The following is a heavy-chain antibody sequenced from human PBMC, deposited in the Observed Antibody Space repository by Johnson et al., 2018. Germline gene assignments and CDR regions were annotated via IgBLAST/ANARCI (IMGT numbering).Heavy chain of an antibody. CDR1: GVTFNTYG. D-gene: IGHD2-21*02. J-gene: IGHJ1*01. CDR3: TRGRHYCGAACYSDYFQH. CDR2: ISYDGIHK. Sequence: VQLVETGGGVVQPGRSLRLSCAGSGVTFNTYGFHWVRQAPGKGLEWVTFISYDGIHKFYADSVKGRFTISRDFSKNTLFLQMNSLRTEDTAVYYCTRGRHYCGAACYSDYFQHWGQGTLVAVSS. V-gene: IGHV3-30*03.